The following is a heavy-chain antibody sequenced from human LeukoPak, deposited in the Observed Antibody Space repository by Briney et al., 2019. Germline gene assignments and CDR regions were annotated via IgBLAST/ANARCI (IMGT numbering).Heavy chain of an antibody. J-gene: IGHJ4*02. CDR3: ARAPRDYDFWSGYPGPDY. Sequence: GGSLRLPCAASGFTFSSYSMNWVRQAPGKGLEWVSSISSSSSYIYYADSVKGRFTISRDNAKNSLYLQMNSLRAEDTAVYYCARAPRDYDFWSGYPGPDYWGQGTLVTVSS. CDR2: ISSSSSYI. V-gene: IGHV3-21*01. D-gene: IGHD3-3*01. CDR1: GFTFSSYS.